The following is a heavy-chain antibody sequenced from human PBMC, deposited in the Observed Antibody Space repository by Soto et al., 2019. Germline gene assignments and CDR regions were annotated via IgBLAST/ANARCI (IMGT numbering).Heavy chain of an antibody. J-gene: IGHJ6*04. Sequence: QVHLVQSGAEVKKPGASVKVSCKASGYSFSTYAMNWVRQAPGQGLEWMGWIHGDNGNTKYSQKFQGTVTITRDTSRSTFKSYMDLSSLRSEATGVDYCPREPVRHQVPPELYFDVWGEGTTVTVSS. CDR1: GYSFSTYA. CDR3: PREPVRHQVPPELYFDV. CDR2: IHGDNGNT. V-gene: IGHV1-3*01. D-gene: IGHD2-8*01.